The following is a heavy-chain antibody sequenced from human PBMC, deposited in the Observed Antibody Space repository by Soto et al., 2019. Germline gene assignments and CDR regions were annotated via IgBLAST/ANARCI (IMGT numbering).Heavy chain of an antibody. D-gene: IGHD2-21*02. J-gene: IGHJ6*02. CDR1: GGSISRYY. V-gene: IGHV4-59*01. CDR3: ARDLWGYCGTDCYPVAV. CDR2: LYNTGST. Sequence: QVRLQESGPGLVKPSETLSLTCTVSGGSISRYYWSWIRQTPGKGLEWIGYLYNTGSTIYNPSLESRVTISADTSKSQFSLKLNSVTAADTAVYYCARDLWGYCGTDCYPVAVWGPGTTVTVSS.